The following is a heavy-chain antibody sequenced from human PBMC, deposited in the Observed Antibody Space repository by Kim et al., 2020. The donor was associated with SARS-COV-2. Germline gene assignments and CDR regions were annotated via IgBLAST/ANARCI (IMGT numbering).Heavy chain of an antibody. J-gene: IGHJ4*02. V-gene: IGHV1-69*13. D-gene: IGHD5-12*01. CDR3: AREGAVEMATITWGPFDY. CDR1: GGTFSSYA. Sequence: SVKVSCKASGGTFSSYAISWVRQAPGQGLEWMGGIIPIFGTANYAQKFQGRVTITADESTSTAYMELSSLRSEDTAVYYCAREGAVEMATITWGPFDYWGQGTLVTVSS. CDR2: IIPIFGTA.